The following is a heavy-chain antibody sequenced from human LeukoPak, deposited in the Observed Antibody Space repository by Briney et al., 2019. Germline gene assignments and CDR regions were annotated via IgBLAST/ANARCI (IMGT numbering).Heavy chain of an antibody. D-gene: IGHD2-21*01. J-gene: IGHJ4*02. CDR3: ARVWGSIDY. CDR2: MNPDSGHT. Sequence: ASVKVSCTASGYTFTSYDINWVRQAPGQGLEWVGWMNPDSGHTGYAQKFQGRVTMTRDTSISTAYMELTSLTSEDTAVYYCARVWGSIDYWGQGTLVTVSS. V-gene: IGHV1-8*01. CDR1: GYTFTSYD.